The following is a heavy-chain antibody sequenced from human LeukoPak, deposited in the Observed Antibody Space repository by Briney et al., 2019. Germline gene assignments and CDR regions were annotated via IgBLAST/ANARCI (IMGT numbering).Heavy chain of an antibody. Sequence: SVKVSCKASGGTFSSYAISWVRQAPGQGLEWMGGIIAFFGTANYAQKFQGRVTITADESTSTAYMELSSLRSEDTAVYYCANSAYYDSSGYPGYYGMDVWGQGTTVTVSS. CDR2: IIAFFGTA. CDR3: ANSAYYDSSGYPGYYGMDV. J-gene: IGHJ6*02. D-gene: IGHD3-22*01. V-gene: IGHV1-69*13. CDR1: GGTFSSYA.